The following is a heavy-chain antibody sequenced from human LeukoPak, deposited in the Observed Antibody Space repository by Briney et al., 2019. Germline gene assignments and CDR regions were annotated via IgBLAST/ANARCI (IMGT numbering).Heavy chain of an antibody. CDR3: ARDPRRSAFDI. CDR1: GFTFSSYE. Sequence: PGGSLRLSCAASGFTFSSYEMNWVRQAPGKGLEWVSYISSSGSTIYYADSVKGRFTISRDNAKNSLCLQMNSLRAEDTAVYYCARDPRRSAFDIWGQGTMVTVSS. V-gene: IGHV3-48*03. CDR2: ISSSGSTI. J-gene: IGHJ3*02.